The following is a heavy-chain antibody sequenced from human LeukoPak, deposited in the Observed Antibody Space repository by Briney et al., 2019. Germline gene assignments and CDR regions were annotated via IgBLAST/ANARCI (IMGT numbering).Heavy chain of an antibody. V-gene: IGHV3-7*01. CDR3: ARHSSGYY. CDR2: IKEDGSVK. D-gene: IGHD3-22*01. J-gene: IGHJ4*02. Sequence: GGSLRLSCAASGFKFSSDWMSWVRQAPGKGLEWVANIKEDGSVKYYVDSVKGRFTISRDNAKSSLYLQMNSLRAEDTAVYYCARHSSGYYWGQGTLVTVSS. CDR1: GFKFSSDW.